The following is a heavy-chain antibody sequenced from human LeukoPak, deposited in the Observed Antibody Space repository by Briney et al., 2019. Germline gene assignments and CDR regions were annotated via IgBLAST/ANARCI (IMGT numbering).Heavy chain of an antibody. Sequence: SETLSLTCTVSGGSLSSYYWSWVRQPPGEGLEWIGYIYYSGSTNYNPSLKSRVTISVDTSKNQFSLKLSSVTAADTAVYYCARVVPAAMGGGDNWFDPWGQGTLVTVSS. D-gene: IGHD2-2*01. CDR1: GGSLSSYY. J-gene: IGHJ5*02. V-gene: IGHV4-59*01. CDR2: IYYSGST. CDR3: ARVVPAAMGGGDNWFDP.